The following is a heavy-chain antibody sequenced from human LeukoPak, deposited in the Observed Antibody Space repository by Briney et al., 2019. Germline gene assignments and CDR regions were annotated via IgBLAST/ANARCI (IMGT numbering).Heavy chain of an antibody. CDR1: GGSISSGGYY. Sequence: SQTLSLTCTVSGGSISSGGYYWSWIRHHPGKGLEWIGYIYYSGSTYYNPSLKSRVTISVDTSKNQFSLKLSSVTAADTAVYYCARVNFDWLYATFDYWGQGTLVTVSS. J-gene: IGHJ4*02. CDR2: IYYSGST. V-gene: IGHV4-31*03. CDR3: ARVNFDWLYATFDY. D-gene: IGHD3-9*01.